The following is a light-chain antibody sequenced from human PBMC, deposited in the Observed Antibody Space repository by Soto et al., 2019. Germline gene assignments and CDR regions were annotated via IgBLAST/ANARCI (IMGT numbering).Light chain of an antibody. V-gene: IGKV3-15*01. CDR3: QQYNNWPYT. Sequence: EIVMTQSPATLSVSPGGSATLSCRASQHVSSNFAWYRQKPGQAPTLLIYRASTRATGIPARFSGSGSGTELALTISSLQSEDFAGYYCQQYNNWPYTFGQGTKLEIK. CDR1: QHVSSN. J-gene: IGKJ2*01. CDR2: RAS.